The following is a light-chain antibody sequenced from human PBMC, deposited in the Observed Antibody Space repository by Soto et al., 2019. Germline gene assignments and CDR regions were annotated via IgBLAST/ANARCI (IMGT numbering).Light chain of an antibody. Sequence: EIVLTQSPDTQSLSPGERAALSCRASQSVSSNYLAWYQQKPGQAPRLLISGASNRATGIPDRFSGSGSGTDFTLTISRLEPEDFAVYYCQQYGNSPRTFGQGTKVEIK. CDR2: GAS. CDR3: QQYGNSPRT. CDR1: QSVSSNY. J-gene: IGKJ1*01. V-gene: IGKV3-20*01.